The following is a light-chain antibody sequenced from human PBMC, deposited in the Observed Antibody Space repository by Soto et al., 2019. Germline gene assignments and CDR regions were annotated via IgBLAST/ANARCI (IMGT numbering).Light chain of an antibody. V-gene: IGKV1-12*01. Sequence: QMTQASSYVTAPPGPRVTVSCPASQRIKNWLAWYQQKPGKTPNLLIYTGSSLQSGVPSRFSGSGSGTDFTLTINSLQPEDFATYYCQQAASFPITFGQGTRLEIK. CDR2: TGS. CDR3: QQAASFPIT. J-gene: IGKJ5*01. CDR1: QRIKNW.